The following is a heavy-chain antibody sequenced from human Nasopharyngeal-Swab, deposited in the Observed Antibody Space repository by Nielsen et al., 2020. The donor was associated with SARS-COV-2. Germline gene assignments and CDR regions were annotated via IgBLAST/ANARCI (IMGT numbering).Heavy chain of an antibody. V-gene: IGHV4-59*01. J-gene: IGHJ6*02. Sequence: ETLSLTCTVSGASINSSYWSWLRQPPGKGLKWFGYIYHTGGTNYNPSLKSRLTISVDPSKNQFSLRLNSVSAADTAVYYCARGRIGDYKYYGLDVWGQGTTVTVSS. CDR3: ARGRIGDYKYYGLDV. CDR1: GASINSSY. CDR2: IYHTGGT. D-gene: IGHD1-14*01.